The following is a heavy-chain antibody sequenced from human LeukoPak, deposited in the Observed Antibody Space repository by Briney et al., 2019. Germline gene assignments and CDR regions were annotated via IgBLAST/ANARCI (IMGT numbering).Heavy chain of an antibody. J-gene: IGHJ4*02. V-gene: IGHV3-48*01. CDR1: GFNFSTYN. CDR2: ISTSSRTI. Sequence: GGSLRLSCAVSGFNFSTYNMNWVRQAPGKGLEWVSYISTSSRTIYYADSVKGRFTISRDNSKNTLYLQMNSLRAEDTAVYYCAKGVDYWGQGTLVTVSS. CDR3: AKGVDY.